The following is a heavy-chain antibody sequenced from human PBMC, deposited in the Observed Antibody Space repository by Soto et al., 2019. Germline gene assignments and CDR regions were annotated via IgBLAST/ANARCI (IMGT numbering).Heavy chain of an antibody. D-gene: IGHD4-17*01. Sequence: PGGSLRLSCAASGFTFSSYGMHWVRQAPGKGLEWVAVIWYDGSNKYYADSVKGRFTISRDNSKNTLYLQMNSLRAEDTAVYYCAREGPMNHGDYPLQLVDYWGQGTLVTVYS. CDR1: GFTFSSYG. CDR2: IWYDGSNK. J-gene: IGHJ4*02. CDR3: AREGPMNHGDYPLQLVDY. V-gene: IGHV3-33*01.